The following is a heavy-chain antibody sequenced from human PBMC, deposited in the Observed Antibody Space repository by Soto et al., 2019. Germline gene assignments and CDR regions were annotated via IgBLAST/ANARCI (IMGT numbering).Heavy chain of an antibody. CDR2: ISWNSGSI. CDR3: AKDTAMITFGGVISNSFDY. J-gene: IGHJ4*02. Sequence: GGSLRLSCAASGFKFDDYAMHWVRQAPGKGLGWVSGISWNSGSIGYADSVKGRFTISRDNAKNSLYLQMNSLRAEDTALYYCAKDTAMITFGGVISNSFDYWGQGTLVTVSS. D-gene: IGHD3-16*02. V-gene: IGHV3-9*01. CDR1: GFKFDDYA.